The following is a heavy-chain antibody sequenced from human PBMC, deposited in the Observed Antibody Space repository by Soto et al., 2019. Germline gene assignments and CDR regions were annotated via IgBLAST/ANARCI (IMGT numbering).Heavy chain of an antibody. D-gene: IGHD5-18*01. CDR2: TSYDGSNK. J-gene: IGHJ6*02. V-gene: IGHV3-30*18. CDR3: AKDLDTFTPYQYYALDV. Sequence: QVQLVESGGGVVQPGRSLRLSCAASGFTFSSYGMHWVRQAPGKGLEWVAVTSYDGSNKYFADSVKGRFSISRDNSKNTLYLQMNSLRAGDTAVYYCAKDLDTFTPYQYYALDVWGQGTTVTVSS. CDR1: GFTFSSYG.